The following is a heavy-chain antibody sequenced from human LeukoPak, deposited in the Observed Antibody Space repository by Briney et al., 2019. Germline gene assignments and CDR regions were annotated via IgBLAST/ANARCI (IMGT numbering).Heavy chain of an antibody. CDR1: GFTFSSYG. V-gene: IGHV3-30*02. D-gene: IGHD3-9*01. CDR2: IRYDGSNK. J-gene: IGHJ4*02. CDR3: AKDPFYDILTSLDY. Sequence: GGSLRLSCAASGFTFSSYGMHWVRQAPGKGLEWVAFIRYDGSNKYYADSVKGRFTISRDNSKNTLYLQMNSLRAEDTAVYYCAKDPFYDILTSLDYWGQGTLVTVPS.